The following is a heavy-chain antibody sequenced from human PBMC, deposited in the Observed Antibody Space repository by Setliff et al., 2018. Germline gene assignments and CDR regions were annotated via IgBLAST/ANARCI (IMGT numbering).Heavy chain of an antibody. Sequence: SETLSLTCAVYGDSFSGYFWTWIRQPPGKGLEWIGDIDQSGSTNYNPSLKSRLTISVDTSKNQFSLSLSSVTAADTAVYYCAGGAFGSRWYVRPWFDPWGQGTLVTVPQ. J-gene: IGHJ5*02. CDR3: AGGAFGSRWYVRPWFDP. V-gene: IGHV4-34*01. CDR1: GDSFSGYF. CDR2: IDQSGST. D-gene: IGHD6-13*01.